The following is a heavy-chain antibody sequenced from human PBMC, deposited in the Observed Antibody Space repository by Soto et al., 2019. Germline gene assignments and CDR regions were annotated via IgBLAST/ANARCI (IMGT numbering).Heavy chain of an antibody. Sequence: VQLLESGGGLVQPGGSLRLSCAAAGFTFSIYAMSWVRQAPGKGLEWVSAISGSGGSTYYADSVKGRFTISRDNSQNTLYLQMNSLRADDTAVYYCAKATRGGAATLIRDYWGQGTLVTVSS. CDR1: GFTFSIYA. D-gene: IGHD6-13*01. CDR2: ISGSGGST. CDR3: AKATRGGAATLIRDY. V-gene: IGHV3-23*01. J-gene: IGHJ4*02.